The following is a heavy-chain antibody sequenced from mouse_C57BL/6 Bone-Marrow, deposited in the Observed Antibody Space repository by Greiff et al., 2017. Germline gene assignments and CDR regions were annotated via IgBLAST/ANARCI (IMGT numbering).Heavy chain of an antibody. CDR2: IHPNSGST. J-gene: IGHJ1*03. CDR3: ARWGQYNWYFDV. Sequence: QVQLQQPGAELVKPGASVKLSCKASGYTFTSYWMHWVKQRPGQGLEWIGMIHPNSGSTNYNEKFKSKATLTVDKSSSTAYMQLSSLTSEDSAVYYCARWGQYNWYFDVWGTGTTVTVAS. CDR1: GYTFTSYW. V-gene: IGHV1-64*01. D-gene: IGHD2-10*02.